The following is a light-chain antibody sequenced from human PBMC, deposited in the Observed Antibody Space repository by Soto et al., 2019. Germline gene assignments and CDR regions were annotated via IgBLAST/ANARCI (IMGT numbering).Light chain of an antibody. CDR2: GAS. Sequence: EIVMTQSPATLSVSPGERATLSCRASQSVSSNLAWYQQKPGQAPRLLIHGASTRATGIPARFSGSGSGTEFTLTISSLQSEDFAVYYCQRYNNWPPWTFGQGTKVEIK. CDR1: QSVSSN. CDR3: QRYNNWPPWT. J-gene: IGKJ1*01. V-gene: IGKV3-15*01.